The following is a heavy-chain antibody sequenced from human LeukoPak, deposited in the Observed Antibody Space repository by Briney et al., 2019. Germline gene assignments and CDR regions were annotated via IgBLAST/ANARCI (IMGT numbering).Heavy chain of an antibody. CDR1: GFTVSSDS. J-gene: IGHJ4*02. Sequence: GGSLRLSCTVSGFTVSSDSMSWVRQAPGKGLEWVSFIYSDNTHYSDSVKGRFTISRDNSKNTLYLQMNSLRAEDTAVYYCARRAGAYSHPYDYWGQGTLVTVSS. V-gene: IGHV3-53*01. CDR2: IYSDNT. D-gene: IGHD4/OR15-4a*01. CDR3: ARRAGAYSHPYDY.